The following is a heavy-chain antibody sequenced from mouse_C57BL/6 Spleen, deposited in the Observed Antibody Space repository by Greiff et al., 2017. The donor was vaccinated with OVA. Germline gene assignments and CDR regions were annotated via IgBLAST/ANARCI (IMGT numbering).Heavy chain of an antibody. CDR3: ARLDTTVVDGDY. D-gene: IGHD1-1*01. Sequence: VQLQQSGAELARPGASVKLSCKASGYTFTSYGISWVKQRTGQGLEWIGEIYPRSGNTYYNEKFKGKATLTADKSSSTAYMELRSLTAEDSAVYFCARLDTTVVDGDYWGQGTTLTVSS. CDR2: IYPRSGNT. CDR1: GYTFTSYG. V-gene: IGHV1-81*01. J-gene: IGHJ2*01.